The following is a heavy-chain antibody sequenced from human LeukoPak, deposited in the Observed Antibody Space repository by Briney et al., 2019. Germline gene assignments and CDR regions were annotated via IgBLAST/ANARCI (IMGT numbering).Heavy chain of an antibody. D-gene: IGHD3-3*01. V-gene: IGHV1-8*01. J-gene: IGHJ6*02. CDR1: GYTFTSYD. CDR2: MNPNSGNT. CDR3: ARGKALRFLEWFPRRGMDV. Sequence: ASVKVSCKASGYTFTSYDINWVRQATGQGLEWMGWMNPNSGNTGYAQKSQGRVTMTRNTSISIAYMELSSLRSEDTAVYYCARGKALRFLEWFPRRGMDVWGQGTTVTVSS.